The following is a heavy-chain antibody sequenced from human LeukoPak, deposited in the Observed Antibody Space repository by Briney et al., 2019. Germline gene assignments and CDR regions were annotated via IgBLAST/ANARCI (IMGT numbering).Heavy chain of an antibody. CDR3: ARGKAAAGYYYYYMDV. CDR2: IYYSGST. V-gene: IGHV4-59*12. CDR1: GGSISSYY. Sequence: SETLSLTCTVSGGSISSYYWSWIRQPPGKGLEWIGYIYYSGSTNYNPSLKSRVTISVDKSKNQFSLKLSSVTAADTAVYYCARGKAAAGYYYYYMDVWGKGTTVTISS. J-gene: IGHJ6*03. D-gene: IGHD6-13*01.